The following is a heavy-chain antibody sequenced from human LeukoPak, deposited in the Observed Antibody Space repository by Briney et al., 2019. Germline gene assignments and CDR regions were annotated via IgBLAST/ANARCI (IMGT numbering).Heavy chain of an antibody. J-gene: IGHJ1*01. CDR1: GGSISSGDYY. CDR2: IYYSGST. D-gene: IGHD1-14*01. Sequence: PSQTLSLTCTVSGGSISSGDYYWSWIRQPPGRGLEWLGYIYYSGSTYYNPSLKSRVTISVDTSKNQFSLKLSSVTAADTAVYYCARCPAREPTLQHWGQGTLVTVSS. V-gene: IGHV4-30-4*01. CDR3: ARCPAREPTLQH.